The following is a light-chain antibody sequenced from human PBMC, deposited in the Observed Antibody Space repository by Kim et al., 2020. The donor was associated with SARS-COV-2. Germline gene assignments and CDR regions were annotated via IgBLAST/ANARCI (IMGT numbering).Light chain of an antibody. CDR3: QQYDDWPPWT. CDR2: GAS. V-gene: IGKV3-15*01. Sequence: VPPGERATLSCRASQSVSSNVAWYQQKPGQAPRLLIYGASTRATGIPARFSGSGSGTEFTLTISSLQSEDLAVYHCQQYDDWPPWTFGQGTKVDIK. J-gene: IGKJ1*01. CDR1: QSVSSN.